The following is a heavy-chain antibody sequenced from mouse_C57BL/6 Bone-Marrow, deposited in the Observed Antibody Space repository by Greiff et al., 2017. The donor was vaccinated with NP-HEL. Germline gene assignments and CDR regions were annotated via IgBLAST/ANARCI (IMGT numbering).Heavy chain of an antibody. V-gene: IGHV5-9-1*02. CDR3: TSLYGYYPWFAY. CDR2: ISSGGDYI. D-gene: IGHD2-3*01. J-gene: IGHJ3*01. Sequence: DVKLVESGEGLVKPGGSLKLSCAASGFTFSSYAMSWVRQTPEKRLEWVAYISSGGDYIYYADTVKGRFTISRDTARNTLYLQMSSLKSEDTAMYYCTSLYGYYPWFAYWGQGTLVTVSA. CDR1: GFTFSSYA.